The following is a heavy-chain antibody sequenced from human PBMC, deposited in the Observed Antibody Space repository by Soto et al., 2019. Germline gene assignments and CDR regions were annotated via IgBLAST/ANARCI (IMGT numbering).Heavy chain of an antibody. CDR2: ISYDGSNK. CDR1: GFTFSSYA. J-gene: IGHJ4*02. Sequence: GESLKISCAASGFTFSSYAMHWVRQAPGKGLEWVAVISYDGSNKYYADSVKGRFTISRDNSKNTLYLQMNSLRAEDTAVYYCARDRNRGYSYGYIDYWGQGTLVTVSS. CDR3: ARDRNRGYSYGYIDY. D-gene: IGHD5-18*01. V-gene: IGHV3-30-3*01.